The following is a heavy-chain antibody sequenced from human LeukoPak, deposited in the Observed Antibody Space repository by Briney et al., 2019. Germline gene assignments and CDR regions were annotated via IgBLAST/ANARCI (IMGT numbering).Heavy chain of an antibody. CDR2: INDDETST. CDR3: ARGGENSGYDY. D-gene: IGHD3-22*01. CDR1: GFSFSSSW. J-gene: IGHJ4*02. V-gene: IGHV3-74*01. Sequence: GGSLRLSCAASGFSFSSSWMHWVRQAPGKGLVWVSRINDDETSTGYADSVKGRFAISRDNAKNTLYLQMNSLRADDTAVYYCARGGENSGYDYWGQGTLVTVSS.